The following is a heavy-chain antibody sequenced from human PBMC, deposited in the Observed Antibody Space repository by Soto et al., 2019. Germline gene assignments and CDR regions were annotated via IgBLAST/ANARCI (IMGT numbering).Heavy chain of an antibody. CDR1: GDSMSRSAYS. CDR3: ARRDCISTTCYFYY. J-gene: IGHJ4*02. D-gene: IGHD2-2*01. CDR2: IYESGST. Sequence: SETLSLTCAVSGDSMSRSAYSWPWIRQPPGKGLEWIGYIYESGSTHYNPSLKSRVTISVDWSKNQFFLKLSSVTAADTAVYYCARRDCISTTCYFYYWGQGTLVTVSS. V-gene: IGHV4-30-2*01.